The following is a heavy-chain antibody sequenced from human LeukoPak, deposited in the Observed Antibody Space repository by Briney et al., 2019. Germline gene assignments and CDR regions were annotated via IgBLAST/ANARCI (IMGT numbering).Heavy chain of an antibody. D-gene: IGHD6-19*01. CDR3: VQTTGWPGFDY. CDR2: IYNGVPT. J-gene: IGHJ4*02. Sequence: SETLSLTCTTSGAPISRFYWGWVRQPPGKGLEWIGNIYNGVPTFFNPSLKSRVTLSVDTSKTQFSLQLASVTAADTAVYYCVQTTGWPGFDYWGQGILVTVSS. CDR1: GAPISRFY. V-gene: IGHV4-4*09.